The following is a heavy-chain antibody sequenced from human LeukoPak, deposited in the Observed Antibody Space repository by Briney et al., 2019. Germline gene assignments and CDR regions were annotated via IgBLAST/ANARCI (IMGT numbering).Heavy chain of an antibody. CDR3: TRDHCSGDNCPSFDY. Sequence: ASVKVSCKPSGYTFTSFGISWVRQAPGQRLEGMGWIGAYNGDTNYAQKFQGRVTMTTDTSTSTAYMDLRSLRSDDTAVYYCTRDHCSGDNCPSFDYWGQGTLVTVSS. CDR2: IGAYNGDT. J-gene: IGHJ4*02. D-gene: IGHD2-15*01. V-gene: IGHV1-18*04. CDR1: GYTFTSFG.